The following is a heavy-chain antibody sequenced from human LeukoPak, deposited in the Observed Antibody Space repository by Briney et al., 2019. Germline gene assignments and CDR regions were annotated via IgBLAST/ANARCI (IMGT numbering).Heavy chain of an antibody. D-gene: IGHD3-10*02. V-gene: IGHV3-30*18. CDR1: GFTFSSYG. J-gene: IGHJ6*04. CDR3: AELGITMIGGV. Sequence: GGSLRLSCAASGFTFSSYGMHWVRQAPGKELEWVAVISYDGSNKYYADSVKGRFTISRDNSKNTLYLQMNSLRAEDTAVYYCAELGITMIGGVWGKGTTVTISS. CDR2: ISYDGSNK.